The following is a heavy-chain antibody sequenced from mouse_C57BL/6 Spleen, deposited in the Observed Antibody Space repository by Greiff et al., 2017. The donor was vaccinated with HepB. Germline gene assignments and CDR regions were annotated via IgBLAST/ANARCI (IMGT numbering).Heavy chain of an antibody. Sequence: QVQLKQPGAELVRPGSSVKLSCKASGYTFTSYWMDWVKQRPGQGLEWIGNIYPSDSETHYNQKFKDKATLTVDKSSSTAYMQLSSLTSEDSAVYYCARLRYYGSSYDWYFDVWGTGTTVTVSS. CDR1: GYTFTSYW. CDR3: ARLRYYGSSYDWYFDV. V-gene: IGHV1-61*01. D-gene: IGHD1-1*01. CDR2: IYPSDSET. J-gene: IGHJ1*03.